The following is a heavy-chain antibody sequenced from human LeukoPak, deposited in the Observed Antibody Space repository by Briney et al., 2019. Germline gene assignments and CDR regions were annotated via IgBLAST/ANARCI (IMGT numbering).Heavy chain of an antibody. D-gene: IGHD6-19*01. CDR1: GFTFSNAA. CDR3: AKGIYSSGWSYFDY. V-gene: IGHV3-23*01. J-gene: IGHJ4*01. CDR2: LSGSGITT. Sequence: GRSLRLSRAASGFTFSNAAMSSGPQGPGEGLEWVSTLSGSGITTTYAASVKGRFTMSRANSKNTLYLQMNSLRAEDTAVYYCAKGIYSSGWSYFDYWGHGTLVTVSS.